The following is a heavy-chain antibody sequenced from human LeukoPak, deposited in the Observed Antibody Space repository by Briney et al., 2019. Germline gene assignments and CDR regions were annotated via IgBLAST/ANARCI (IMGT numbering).Heavy chain of an antibody. CDR3: ARVGGYSGYDLDY. D-gene: IGHD5-12*01. CDR2: IYYSGST. CDR1: GGSIGSYY. V-gene: IGHV4-59*01. J-gene: IGHJ4*02. Sequence: SETLSLTCTVSGGSIGSYYWSWIRQPPGKGLEWIGYIYYSGSTNYNPSLKSRVTISVDTSKNQFSLKLSSVTAADTAVYYCARVGGYSGYDLDYWGQGTLVTVSS.